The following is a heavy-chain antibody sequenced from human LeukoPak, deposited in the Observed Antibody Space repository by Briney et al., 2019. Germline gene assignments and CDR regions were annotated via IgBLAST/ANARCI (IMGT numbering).Heavy chain of an antibody. V-gene: IGHV1-69*13. D-gene: IGHD5/OR15-5a*01. CDR3: ARSTDAFDI. CDR2: INPIFGTA. CDR1: GGTFIRYA. Sequence: ASVKVSCKASGGTFIRYAMSWVRQAPGQGREWMGGINPIFGTANYAQKFQGRVTITADESTSTAYMELSSLRSEDTAVYYCARSTDAFDIWGQGTMVTVSS. J-gene: IGHJ3*02.